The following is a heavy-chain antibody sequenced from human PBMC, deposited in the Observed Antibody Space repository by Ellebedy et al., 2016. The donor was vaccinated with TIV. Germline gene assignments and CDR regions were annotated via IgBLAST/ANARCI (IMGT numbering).Heavy chain of an antibody. J-gene: IGHJ3*02. CDR1: GGSISSGGYS. CDR3: ARDRPNWGLVAFDI. V-gene: IGHV4-30-2*01. CDR2: IYHSGST. Sequence: SETLSLXXAVSGGSISSGGYSWSWIRQPPGKGLEWIGYIYHSGSTYYNPSLKSRVTISVDRSKNQFSLKLSSVTAADTAVYYCARDRPNWGLVAFDIWGQGTMVTVSS. D-gene: IGHD7-27*01.